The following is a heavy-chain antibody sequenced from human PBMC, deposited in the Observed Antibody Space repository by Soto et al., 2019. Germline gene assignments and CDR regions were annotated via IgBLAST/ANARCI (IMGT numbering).Heavy chain of an antibody. CDR2: ISGSGGST. D-gene: IGHD6-13*01. J-gene: IGHJ6*02. V-gene: IGHV3-23*01. CDR1: GFTFSSYA. CDR3: ANQAAAGNYYYYGMDV. Sequence: GGSLRLSCAASGFTFSSYAMSWVRQAPGKGLEWVSAISGSGGSTYYADSVKGRFTISRDNSKNTLYLQMNSLRAEDTAVYYCANQAAAGNYYYYGMDVWGQGTTVTVSS.